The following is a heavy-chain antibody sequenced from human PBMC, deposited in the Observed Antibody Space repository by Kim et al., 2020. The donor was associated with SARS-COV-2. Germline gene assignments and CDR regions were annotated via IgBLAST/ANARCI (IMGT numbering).Heavy chain of an antibody. J-gene: IGHJ4*02. V-gene: IGHV4-59*08. CDR2: MSFSGST. CDR1: GGSISSYY. Sequence: SETLSLTCTVSGGSISSYYWSWIRQPPGKGLEWIGYMSFSGSTNYNPSLKSRVTISLDTSNNQFSLRLSSMTAADTAVYYCARREISTWSLDYLGQGTLV. D-gene: IGHD6-6*01. CDR3: ARREISTWSLDY.